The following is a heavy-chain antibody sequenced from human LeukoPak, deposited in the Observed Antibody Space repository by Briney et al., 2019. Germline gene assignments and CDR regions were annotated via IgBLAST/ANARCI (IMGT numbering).Heavy chain of an antibody. CDR2: MHFSGST. D-gene: IGHD2/OR15-2a*01. Sequence: LSETLSLTCTVSGGSTSSYYWNWIRQPPGKGLEWIAYMHFSGSTSYNPSLRSRVTISADTSKNQISLNLSSVTAADTAVYYCARGFRGTNFDYWGQGTLVTVSS. V-gene: IGHV4-59*01. CDR1: GGSTSSYY. CDR3: ARGFRGTNFDY. J-gene: IGHJ4*02.